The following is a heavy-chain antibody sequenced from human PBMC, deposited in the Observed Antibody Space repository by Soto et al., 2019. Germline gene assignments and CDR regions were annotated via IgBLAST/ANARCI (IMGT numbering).Heavy chain of an antibody. CDR1: GYTFTSYY. CDR3: ARAVEMATTHFDY. J-gene: IGHJ4*02. Sequence: ASVKVSCKASGYTFTSYYMHWVRQAPGQGPEWMGIINPSGGSTSYAQKFQGRVTMTRDTSTSTVYMELSSLRSEDTAVYYCARAVEMATTHFDYWGQGTLVTVS. V-gene: IGHV1-46*01. D-gene: IGHD5-12*01. CDR2: INPSGGST.